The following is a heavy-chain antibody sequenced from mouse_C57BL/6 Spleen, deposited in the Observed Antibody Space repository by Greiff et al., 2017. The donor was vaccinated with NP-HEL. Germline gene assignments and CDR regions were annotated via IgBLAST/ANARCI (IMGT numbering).Heavy chain of an antibody. CDR1: GFTFSSYA. V-gene: IGHV5-4*01. Sequence: EVQGVESGGGLVKPGGSLKLSCAASGFTFSSYAMSWVRQTPEKRLEWVATISDGGSYTYYPDNVKGRFTISRDNAKNNLYLQMSHLKSEDTAMYYCAGGDYDGGPYAMDYWGQGTSVTVSS. CDR3: AGGDYDGGPYAMDY. J-gene: IGHJ4*01. CDR2: ISDGGSYT. D-gene: IGHD2-4*01.